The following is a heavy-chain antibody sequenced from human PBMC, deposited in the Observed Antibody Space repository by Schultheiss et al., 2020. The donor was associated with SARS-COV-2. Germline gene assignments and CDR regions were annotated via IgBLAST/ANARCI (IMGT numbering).Heavy chain of an antibody. CDR2: ISYSGDT. Sequence: SQTLSLTCSVSGVSTSRYHWSWIRQPPGEEMQWIGYISYSGDTKYNPSLEGRVTISIDTSKNQFSLKLTSLTAADTAIYYCARGNDFVYFFDSWGQGTLVTVSS. D-gene: IGHD3-3*01. CDR1: GVSTSRYH. J-gene: IGHJ4*02. V-gene: IGHV4-59*08. CDR3: ARGNDFVYFFDS.